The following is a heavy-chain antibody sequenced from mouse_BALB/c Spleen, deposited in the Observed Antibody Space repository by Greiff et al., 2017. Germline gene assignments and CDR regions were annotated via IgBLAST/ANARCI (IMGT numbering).Heavy chain of an antibody. CDR2: IYPGNGDT. V-gene: IGHV1-5*01. J-gene: IGHJ4*01. Sequence: VQLQQSGTVLARPGASVKMSCKASGYTFTSYCMHWVKQRPGQGLEWIGAIYPGNGDTGYTQKFKGKAKLTAVTSTSTAYMELSSLTTEDSAVYSGNRCSYDRYDDYAMDYWGQGTSVTVAS. CDR3: NRCSYDRYDDYAMDY. D-gene: IGHD2-14*01. CDR1: GYTFTSYC.